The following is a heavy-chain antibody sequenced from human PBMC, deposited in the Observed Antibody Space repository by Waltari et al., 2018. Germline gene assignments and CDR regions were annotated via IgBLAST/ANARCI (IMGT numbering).Heavy chain of an antibody. CDR2: IWYDGRYE. Sequence: QVQLVESGGGVVQPGRSLGLSCAAAGFDFRGIVMHWGRQAPGKGLEWVAFIWYDGRYEYYADSVKGRFTISRDNSKDTLYLQMNSLRAEDTAVYYCARDFASTYFFDYWGQGTLVTVSS. CDR3: ARDFASTYFFDY. J-gene: IGHJ4*02. CDR1: GFDFRGIV. V-gene: IGHV3-33*08.